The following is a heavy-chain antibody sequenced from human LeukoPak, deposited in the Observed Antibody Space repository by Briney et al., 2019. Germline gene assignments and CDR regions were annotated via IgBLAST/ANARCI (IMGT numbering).Heavy chain of an antibody. J-gene: IGHJ4*02. D-gene: IGHD6-19*01. V-gene: IGHV3-30*02. CDR3: ARGEQWLAEGAFDY. CDR1: GFTFSSNA. Sequence: PGGSPRLSCEASGFTFSSNAMSWVRQAPGKGLEWVAFIRYDGSNKYYADSVKGRFTISRDNSKNTLYLQMNSLRAEDTAVYYCARGEQWLAEGAFDYWGQGTLVTVSS. CDR2: IRYDGSNK.